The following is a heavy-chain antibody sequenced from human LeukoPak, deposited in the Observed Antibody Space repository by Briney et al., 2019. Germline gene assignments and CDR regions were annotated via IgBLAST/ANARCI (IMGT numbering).Heavy chain of an antibody. CDR1: GFTFSSYS. Sequence: PGGSLRLSCAASGFTFSSYSMNWVRQAPGKGLEWVSSISSSSSYIYYADSVKGRFTISRDNAKNSLYLQMNSLRAEDTAVYYCARSVLDASGGYYFDYWGQGTLVTVSS. V-gene: IGHV3-21*01. J-gene: IGHJ4*02. CDR3: ARSVLDASGGYYFDY. CDR2: ISSSSSYI. D-gene: IGHD3-10*01.